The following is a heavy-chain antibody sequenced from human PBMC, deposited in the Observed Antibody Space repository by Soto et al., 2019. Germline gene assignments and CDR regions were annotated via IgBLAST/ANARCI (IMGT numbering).Heavy chain of an antibody. CDR1: GCSISSYY. Sequence: SETLSLPCAVSGCSISSYYWSWIRQPAGKGLEWIGRIYTSGSTNYNPSLKSRVTMSVDTSKNQFSLKLSSVTAADTAVYYCARESYYDSSGYLALFDPWGQGTLVTVSS. V-gene: IGHV4-4*07. D-gene: IGHD3-22*01. CDR2: IYTSGST. J-gene: IGHJ5*02. CDR3: ARESYYDSSGYLALFDP.